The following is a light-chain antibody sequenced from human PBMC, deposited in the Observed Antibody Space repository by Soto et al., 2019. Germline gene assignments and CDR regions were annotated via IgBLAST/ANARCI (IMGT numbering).Light chain of an antibody. Sequence: DIQMTQSPSTLSAGVGDRVTITCRASQRISTYLNWYQQKPGKAPTLLIYAASSLQSGVPSRFSCGGSETDFTLTINTLQPEDFETYFCQQCYSSPRTFGKGTKVEIK. CDR3: QQCYSSPRT. V-gene: IGKV1-39*01. J-gene: IGKJ1*01. CDR1: QRISTY. CDR2: AAS.